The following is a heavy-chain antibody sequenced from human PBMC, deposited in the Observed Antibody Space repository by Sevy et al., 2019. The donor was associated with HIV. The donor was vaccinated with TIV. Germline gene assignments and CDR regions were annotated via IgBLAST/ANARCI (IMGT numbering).Heavy chain of an antibody. D-gene: IGHD5-18*01. J-gene: IGHJ4*02. CDR3: ARTRGYSYALIFDY. Sequence: ASVKVSCKASGYTFTGYYMHWVRQAPGQGLEWMGWSNPNSGGTNYAQKFQGRVTMTRDTSISTAYMELSRLGSDDTAVYYCARTRGYSYALIFDYWGQGTLVTVSS. CDR1: GYTFTGYY. V-gene: IGHV1-2*02. CDR2: SNPNSGGT.